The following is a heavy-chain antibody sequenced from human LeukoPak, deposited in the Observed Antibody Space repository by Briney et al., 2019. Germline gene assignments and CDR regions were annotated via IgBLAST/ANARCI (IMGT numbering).Heavy chain of an antibody. V-gene: IGHV1-46*01. CDR1: GYTITNNY. CDR2: IKPSGTGT. CDR3: ATDHSMANTAWWFDP. D-gene: IGHD5-24*01. Sequence: ASVKVSCKASGYTITNNYMHWVRQAPGQGLEWMGVIKPSGTGTSYAQKFQGRITMSRDTSTSTVYMELSSLRSEDTAFYYCATDHSMANTAWWFDPWGQGTLVTVSS. J-gene: IGHJ5*02.